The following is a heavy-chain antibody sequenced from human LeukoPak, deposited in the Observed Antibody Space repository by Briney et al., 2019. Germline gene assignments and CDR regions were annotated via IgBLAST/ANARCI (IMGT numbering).Heavy chain of an antibody. V-gene: IGHV4-39*01. J-gene: IGHJ4*02. CDR1: GVSISSSSYY. Sequence: SETLSLTCNVSGVSISSSSYYWGWIRQPPGKGLEWIGSIYSSGSTYYNSSLKSRVTISIDTSKNQVSLKMSSVTAADTAVYYCAKSGGYGLIDYWGQGTLVTVSS. CDR2: IYSSGST. CDR3: AKSGGYGLIDY. D-gene: IGHD6-25*01.